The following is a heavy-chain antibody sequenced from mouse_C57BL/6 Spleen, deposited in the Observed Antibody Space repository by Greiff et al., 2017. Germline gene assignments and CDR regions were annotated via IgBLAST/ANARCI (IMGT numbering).Heavy chain of an antibody. J-gene: IGHJ3*01. Sequence: EVQLQQSGPELVKPGASVKMSCKASGYTFTDYNMHWVKQSHGKSLEWIGYINPNNGGTSYNQKFKGKATLTVNKSSSTAYMELRSLTSEDSAVYYCARGMGTSDWFAYWGQGTLVTVSA. CDR1: GYTFTDYN. V-gene: IGHV1-22*01. CDR3: ARGMGTSDWFAY. D-gene: IGHD2-3*01. CDR2: INPNNGGT.